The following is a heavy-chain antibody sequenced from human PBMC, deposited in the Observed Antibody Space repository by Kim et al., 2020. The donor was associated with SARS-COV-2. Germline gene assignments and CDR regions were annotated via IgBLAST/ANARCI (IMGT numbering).Heavy chain of an antibody. J-gene: IGHJ6*02. Sequence: SPSFQGQVTISADKSISTAYLQWSSLKASDTAMYYCARRGIAARANGMDVWGQGTTVTVSS. CDR3: ARRGIAARANGMDV. V-gene: IGHV5-51*01. D-gene: IGHD6-6*01.